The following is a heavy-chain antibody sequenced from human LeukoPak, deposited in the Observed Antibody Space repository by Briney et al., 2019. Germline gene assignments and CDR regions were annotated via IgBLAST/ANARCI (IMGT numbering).Heavy chain of an antibody. Sequence: PGGSLRLSCAASGFTFSSYAMSWVRQAPGKGLEWVSAISGSGGSTYYADSVKGRFTISRDNSKNTLYLQMNSLRAEDTAEYYCARVCGGDCRNDAFDIWGQGTMVTVSS. CDR3: ARVCGGDCRNDAFDI. D-gene: IGHD2-21*02. J-gene: IGHJ3*02. V-gene: IGHV3-23*01. CDR1: GFTFSSYA. CDR2: ISGSGGST.